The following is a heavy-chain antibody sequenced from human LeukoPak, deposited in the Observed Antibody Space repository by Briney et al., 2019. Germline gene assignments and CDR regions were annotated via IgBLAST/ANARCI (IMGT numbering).Heavy chain of an antibody. CDR1: GYTFTSYD. Sequence: ASVKVSCTASGYTFTSYDINWVRQATGQGLEWMGWMNPNSGNTGYAQKFQGRVTITRNTSISTAYMELSSLRSEDTAVYYCARAETRRYFDWLLYPPVDWGQGTLVTVSS. J-gene: IGHJ4*02. D-gene: IGHD3-9*01. V-gene: IGHV1-8*03. CDR3: ARAETRRYFDWLLYPPVD. CDR2: MNPNSGNT.